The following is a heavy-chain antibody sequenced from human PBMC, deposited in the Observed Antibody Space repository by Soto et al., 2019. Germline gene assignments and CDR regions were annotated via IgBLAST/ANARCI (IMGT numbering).Heavy chain of an antibody. J-gene: IGHJ4*02. V-gene: IGHV1-18*01. Sequence: ASVKVSCKASGYTFTTYGISWVLQAPGQGLEWMGWISASNGNIYYGQKFQGRVTMTTDSFTSTAYMELSSLTSDDTAVYYCARALPYSSSGDSWGRGTLVTVPS. CDR3: ARALPYSSSGDS. CDR1: GYTFTTYG. CDR2: ISASNGNI. D-gene: IGHD6-13*01.